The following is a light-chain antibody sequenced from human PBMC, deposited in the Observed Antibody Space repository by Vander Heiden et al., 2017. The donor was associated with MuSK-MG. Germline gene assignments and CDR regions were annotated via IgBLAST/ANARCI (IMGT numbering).Light chain of an antibody. V-gene: IGKV1-27*01. CDR3: QNHNSAAPFT. CDR1: QGISNY. J-gene: IGKJ3*01. CDR2: AAL. Sequence: DIQMTQSPSSLSASVGDRVTITCRASQGISNYLAWYQQKPGKGPKLLIYAALTLHAGVPSRFPGSGPGPYLTLTISSRQPEDVAPYYCQNHNSAAPFTFGHGTKVDIK.